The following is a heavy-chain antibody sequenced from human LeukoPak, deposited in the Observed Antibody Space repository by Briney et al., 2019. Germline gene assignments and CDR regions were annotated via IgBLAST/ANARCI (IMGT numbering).Heavy chain of an antibody. CDR1: GLRFSDYY. V-gene: IGHV3-11*01. J-gene: IGHJ4*02. CDR2: ISSGGDIM. D-gene: IGHD3-10*01. Sequence: GGSLRLSCAASGLRFSDYYVSWIRQAPGKGLQWVSYISSGGDIMHYADSVKGRFTISRDNAKNSLYLQMNSLRAEDTALYYCARDDYGSGSWNDYWGQGTLVTVSS. CDR3: ARDDYGSGSWNDY.